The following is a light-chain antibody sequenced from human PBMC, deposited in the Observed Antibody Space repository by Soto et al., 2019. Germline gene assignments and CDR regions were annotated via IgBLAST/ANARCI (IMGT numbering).Light chain of an antibody. CDR1: NIGSKS. CDR3: QVWDSSSDHPKV. V-gene: IGLV3-21*02. Sequence: SYELTQPTSVSVAPGQTARITSGGNNIGSKSVHWYQQKPGQAPVLVVYEDSDRPSGIPERFSGSNSGNTATLTISRVEAGDEADYYCQVWDSSSDHPKVFGGGTKLTVL. J-gene: IGLJ3*02. CDR2: EDS.